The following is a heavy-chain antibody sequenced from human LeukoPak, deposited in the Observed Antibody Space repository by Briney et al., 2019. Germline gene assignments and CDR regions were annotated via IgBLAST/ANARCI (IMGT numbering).Heavy chain of an antibody. CDR1: GFTFSTYW. CDR2: IKSDGST. D-gene: IGHD3-22*01. CDR3: ARAPSEIGGYYPEYFRH. V-gene: IGHV3-74*01. J-gene: IGHJ1*01. Sequence: GGSLRLSCAASGFTFSTYWMHWVRQAPGKGLVWVSRIKSDGSTNYADSVKGRFTISRDNANNTLSLQMNSLRPEDTGVYYRARAPSEIGGYYPEYFRHWGQGPLVTVSS.